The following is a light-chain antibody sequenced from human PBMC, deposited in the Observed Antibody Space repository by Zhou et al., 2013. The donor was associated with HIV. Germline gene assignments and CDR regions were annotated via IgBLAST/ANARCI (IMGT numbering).Light chain of an antibody. CDR3: QHYNNFSGT. V-gene: IGKV1-5*03. CDR1: QDISNY. CDR2: KAS. Sequence: DIQMTQSPSSLSASVGDRVTVTCQASQDISNYLSWYQHKPGRAPNLLILKASTLQNGVPSRFSGSGSGTEFTLTISSLQPDDFATYYCQHYNNFSGTFGQGTKVEIK. J-gene: IGKJ1*01.